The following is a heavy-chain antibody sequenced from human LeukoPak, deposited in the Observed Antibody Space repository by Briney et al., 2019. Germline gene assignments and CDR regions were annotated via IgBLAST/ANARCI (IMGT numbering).Heavy chain of an antibody. CDR1: GFTFSTFA. D-gene: IGHD2-8*02. Sequence: GGSLRLSCAASGFTFSTFAMIWVRQPPGKGLEWVSSIFLSGGEIHYADSVRGRFTISRDNSKSTLSLQMNSLRAEDTAIYYCATYRQVLLPFESWGQGTLVTVSS. V-gene: IGHV3-23*01. CDR2: IFLSGGEI. J-gene: IGHJ4*02. CDR3: ATYRQVLLPFES.